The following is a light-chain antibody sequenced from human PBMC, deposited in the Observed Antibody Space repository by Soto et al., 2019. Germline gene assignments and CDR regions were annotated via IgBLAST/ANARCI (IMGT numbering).Light chain of an antibody. J-gene: IGLJ3*02. CDR1: SSDVGGYNY. CDR2: EVS. V-gene: IGLV2-14*01. CDR3: NSYTSSSTGV. Sequence: QSALTQPASVSGSPGQSIAISCTGTSSDVGGYNYVSWYQQHPGKAPKLIIYEVSNRPSGVSDRFSGSKSGNTASLTISGLQADDEADYYCNSYTSSSTGVFGGGTKVTVL.